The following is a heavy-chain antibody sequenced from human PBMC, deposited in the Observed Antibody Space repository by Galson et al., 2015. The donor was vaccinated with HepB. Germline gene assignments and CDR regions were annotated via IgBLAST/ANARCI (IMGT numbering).Heavy chain of an antibody. J-gene: IGHJ6*02. V-gene: IGHV3-64D*06. D-gene: IGHD6-19*01. CDR2: ISSNGGST. Sequence: SLRLSCAASGFTFSSYAMHWVRQAPGKGLEYVSAISSNGGSTYYADSVKGRFTISRDNSKNTLYLQMSSLRAEDTAVYYCVKDLGGGIAVAGSTPREPHYYYYGMDVWGQGTTVTVSS. CDR3: VKDLGGGIAVAGSTPREPHYYYYGMDV. CDR1: GFTFSSYA.